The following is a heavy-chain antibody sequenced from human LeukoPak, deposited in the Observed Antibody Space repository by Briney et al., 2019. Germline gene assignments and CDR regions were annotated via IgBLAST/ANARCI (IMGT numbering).Heavy chain of an antibody. CDR2: ISVYDGNT. CDR3: ARDSYDVVTGYQYYFDY. V-gene: IGHV1-18*01. D-gene: IGHD3-9*01. CDR1: GYTFSSYG. J-gene: IGHJ4*02. Sequence: GASVKVSCKASGYTFSSYGISWVRQAPGQGLEWVAWISVYDGNTDYVQNLQDRVTLTRDTSTATVFMELKSLRSGDTAVYYCARDSYDVVTGYQYYFDYWGQGTLVTVSS.